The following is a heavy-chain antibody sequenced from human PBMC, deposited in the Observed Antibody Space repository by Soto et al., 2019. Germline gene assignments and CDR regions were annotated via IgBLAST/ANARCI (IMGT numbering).Heavy chain of an antibody. J-gene: IGHJ6*02. CDR3: VREHYYSGMDV. V-gene: IGHV3-66*01. CDR2: IRSGGNT. Sequence: EVQLVESGGGLVQPGGSLRLSCAASGFTVSTDWMYWVRQAPGKGLEWVSVIRSGGNTYYADSVEGRFTISRDNSKNTVYLQMNSLRAEDTAVYYCVREHYYSGMDVWGQGTTVTVSS. CDR1: GFTVSTDW.